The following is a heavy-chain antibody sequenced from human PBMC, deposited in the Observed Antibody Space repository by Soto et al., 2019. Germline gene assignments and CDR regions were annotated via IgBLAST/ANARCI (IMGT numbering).Heavy chain of an antibody. CDR1: GFTGSSNY. CDR2: IYSGGST. Sequence: PGGSLRLGCAASGFTGSSNYMSWVGQAPGKGLEWVSVIYSGGSTYYADSVKGRFTISRDNSKNTLYLQMNSLRAEDTAVYYCAREGYDFWSGHYRGREAPYWGPAPLLTLSS. V-gene: IGHV3-66*01. D-gene: IGHD3-3*01. CDR3: AREGYDFWSGHYRGREAPY. J-gene: IGHJ4*02.